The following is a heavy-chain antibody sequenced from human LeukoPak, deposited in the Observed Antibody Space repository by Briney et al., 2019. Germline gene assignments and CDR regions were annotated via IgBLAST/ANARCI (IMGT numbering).Heavy chain of an antibody. Sequence: GGSLRLSCTGSGFTFSDYWMTRARQAPGKGLEWVANLRPDGSDKYYVDSVKGRFTISRDNAKELVYLQMNSLRAEDTAVYYCARDAYDDASESWGQGTLVTVSS. CDR3: ARDAYDDASES. D-gene: IGHD3-3*01. CDR1: GFTFSDYW. J-gene: IGHJ5*02. V-gene: IGHV3-7*01. CDR2: LRPDGSDK.